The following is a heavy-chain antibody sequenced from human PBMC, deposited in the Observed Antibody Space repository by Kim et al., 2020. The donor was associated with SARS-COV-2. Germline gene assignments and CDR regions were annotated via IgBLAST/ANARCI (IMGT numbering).Heavy chain of an antibody. D-gene: IGHD3-10*01. CDR1: GFPFTSDW. CDR2: INSDGTDT. Sequence: GGSLRRSCAASGFPFTSDWRHWFRQAPGKGLVWVSRINSDGTDTVYADSVRGRFTISRDNTRNILYLEMRSLRVEDTAMYYCVRSLYHGAASDIWGQGTMVTVSS. J-gene: IGHJ3*02. CDR3: VRSLYHGAASDI. V-gene: IGHV3-74*01.